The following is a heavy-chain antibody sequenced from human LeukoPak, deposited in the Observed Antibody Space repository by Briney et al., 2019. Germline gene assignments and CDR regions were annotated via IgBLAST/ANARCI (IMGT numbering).Heavy chain of an antibody. CDR3: ARQRVVVPAATHMDV. CDR2: TYPYDSDI. V-gene: IGHV5-51*01. D-gene: IGHD2-2*01. Sequence: GESLKISCKGFGYNFTTYWIAWVRQMPGKGLEFMGITYPYDSDIRYSPSFQGQVTISADKSITTAYLQWSSLQASDTAMYYCARQRVVVPAATHMDVWGKGTTVTVSS. CDR1: GYNFTTYW. J-gene: IGHJ6*03.